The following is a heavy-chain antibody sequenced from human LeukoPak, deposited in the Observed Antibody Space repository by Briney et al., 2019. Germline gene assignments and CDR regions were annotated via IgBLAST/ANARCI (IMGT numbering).Heavy chain of an antibody. J-gene: IGHJ4*02. Sequence: ASVKVSCKASGYTFTSYGISWVRQAPGQGLEWMGWINPNSGGTNYAQKFQGRVTMTRDTSISTAYMELSRLRSDDTAVYYCARGGWLVQREPSPLYDYWGQGTLVTVSS. CDR3: ARGGWLVQREPSPLYDY. CDR2: INPNSGGT. D-gene: IGHD6-19*01. V-gene: IGHV1-2*02. CDR1: GYTFTSYG.